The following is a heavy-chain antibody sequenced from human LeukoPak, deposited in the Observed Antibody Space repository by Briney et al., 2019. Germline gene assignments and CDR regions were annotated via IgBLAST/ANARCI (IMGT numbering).Heavy chain of an antibody. CDR1: GYSLTGYH. CDR3: ARDYCSSTSCLFDY. J-gene: IGHJ4*02. D-gene: IGHD2-2*01. Sequence: ASVKVSCRASGYSLTGYHMHWVRQAPGQGLEWMGRINPNSGDTNYAQKFQGRVTMTRDTSISTAYMELSRLRSDDTAVYYCARDYCSSTSCLFDYWGQGTLVTVSS. CDR2: INPNSGDT. V-gene: IGHV1-2*06.